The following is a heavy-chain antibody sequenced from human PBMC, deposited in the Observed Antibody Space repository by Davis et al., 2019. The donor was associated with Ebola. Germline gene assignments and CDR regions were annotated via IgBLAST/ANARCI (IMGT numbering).Heavy chain of an antibody. CDR1: GYTFTSYY. V-gene: IGHV1-46*01. CDR2: INPSGGST. D-gene: IGHD2-15*01. Sequence: VKVSCKASGYTFTSYYMHWVRQAPGQGLEWMGIINPSGGSTSYAQKFQGRVTMTRDTSTSTVYMELSSLRSEDTAVYYCARETIVVVVAASSPYYYGMDVWGKGTTVTVSS. J-gene: IGHJ6*04. CDR3: ARETIVVVVAASSPYYYGMDV.